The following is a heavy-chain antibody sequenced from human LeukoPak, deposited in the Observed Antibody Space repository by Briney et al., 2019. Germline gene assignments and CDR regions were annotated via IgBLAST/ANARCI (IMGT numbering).Heavy chain of an antibody. D-gene: IGHD5-12*01. V-gene: IGHV3-23*01. Sequence: GGSLRLSCAASGFTLSSYAMSWVRQAPGKGLEWASAISVSGNTYHADSVKGRFTISRDSSKNTLYLQMNRLRAEDAAVYYCAKDRERVIVATIIFDYWGQGTLVTVSS. J-gene: IGHJ4*02. CDR2: ISVSGNT. CDR3: AKDRERVIVATIIFDY. CDR1: GFTLSSYA.